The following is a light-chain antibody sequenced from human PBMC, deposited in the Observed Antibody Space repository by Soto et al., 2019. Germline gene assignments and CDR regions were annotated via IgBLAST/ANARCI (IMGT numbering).Light chain of an antibody. V-gene: IGKV1-39*01. CDR1: QSISSY. J-gene: IGKJ4*01. Sequence: DIQMTQSPSSLSASVGDRVTITCRASQSISSYLNWYQQKPGKAPKLLIYAASSLQSGVPSRFSGSGSGTDFSLTISGLQPEDFAVYYCQQYDAWPLTFGGGTKVDI. CDR3: QQYDAWPLT. CDR2: AAS.